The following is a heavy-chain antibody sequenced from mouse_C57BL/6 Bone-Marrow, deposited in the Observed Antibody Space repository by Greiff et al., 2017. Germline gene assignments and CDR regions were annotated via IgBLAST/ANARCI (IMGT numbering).Heavy chain of an antibody. CDR3: ARGYYVSSSWFAY. CDR2: IWCDDDK. J-gene: IGHJ3*01. CDR1: GFSLNTFVMS. V-gene: IGHV8-8*01. D-gene: IGHD1-1*01. Sequence: QVTLKESGPGILQPSQSLSLTCSFSGFSLNTFVMSVGWIRQPAGQGLEWLAHIWCDDDKYYNPALKSRLTISKAPSKHLVYLKIANVDTADTATYAWARGYYVSSSWFAYWGQGTLVTVSA.